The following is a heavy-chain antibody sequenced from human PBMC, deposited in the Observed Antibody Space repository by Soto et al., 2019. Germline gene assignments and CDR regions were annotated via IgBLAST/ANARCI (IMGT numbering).Heavy chain of an antibody. CDR2: ISYDGNKK. V-gene: IGHV3-30*03. Sequence: PGGSLRLSCAASDFTFRNYGMHWVRQAPGKGLEWVAFISYDGNKKFYVESVKGRVSISRDNSKNTLYLQMNALRVEDTAVYYRTRGPRSTSTGTGAFWGQGTLVTVSS. D-gene: IGHD1-1*01. CDR1: DFTFRNYG. CDR3: TRGPRSTSTGTGAF. J-gene: IGHJ4*02.